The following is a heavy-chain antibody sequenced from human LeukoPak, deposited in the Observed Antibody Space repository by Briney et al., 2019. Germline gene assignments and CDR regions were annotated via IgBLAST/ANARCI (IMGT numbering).Heavy chain of an antibody. CDR2: INHSGST. Sequence: SETLSLTCAVYGGSFSGYYWSWIRQPPGKGLEWIGEINHSGSTNYNPSLKSRVTMSVDTSKNQFSLKLSSVTPADTAVYYCARLSGYDWESFYDYWGQGTLVTVSS. CDR3: ARLSGYDWESFYDY. CDR1: GGSFSGYY. J-gene: IGHJ4*02. V-gene: IGHV4-34*01. D-gene: IGHD5-12*01.